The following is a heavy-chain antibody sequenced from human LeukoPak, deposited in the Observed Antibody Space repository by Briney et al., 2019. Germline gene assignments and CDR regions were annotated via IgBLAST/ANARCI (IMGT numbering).Heavy chain of an antibody. V-gene: IGHV3-23*01. CDR3: TQRQLDPGDY. J-gene: IGHJ4*02. Sequence: GGSLRLSCAASGFTFSNYAMSWVRQAPGKGLEWVSTITVTAGGTFYADSVRGRFTISRDNSKETLFLQMNRLRVDDTAICYCTQRQLDPGDYWGQGTLVIVSS. CDR2: ITVTAGGT. CDR1: GFTFSNYA. D-gene: IGHD1-1*01.